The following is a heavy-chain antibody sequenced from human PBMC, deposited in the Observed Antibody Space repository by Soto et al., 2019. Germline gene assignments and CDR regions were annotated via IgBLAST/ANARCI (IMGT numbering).Heavy chain of an antibody. CDR1: GFTFSIYG. J-gene: IGHJ3*02. CDR3: AKFGIAYVFDI. D-gene: IGHD6-13*01. V-gene: IGHV3-30*18. CDR2: ISYDGSNK. Sequence: QVQLVESGGGVVQPGRSLRLSCAASGFTFSIYGMNWVRQAPGKGLEWVAVISYDGSNKYYGDSVKGRFTISRDNSKNPLHLQTNSLRAEDTAVYYCAKFGIAYVFDIWGQGTMVTVSS.